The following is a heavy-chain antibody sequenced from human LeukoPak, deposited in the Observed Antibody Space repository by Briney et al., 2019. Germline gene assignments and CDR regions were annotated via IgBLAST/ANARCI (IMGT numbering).Heavy chain of an antibody. CDR1: GGSFSGYY. Sequence: SETLSLTCAVYGGSFSGYYWSWIRQPPGKALEWIGYISYSESAKYNPSLDSRLIISLDTSKNQFSLKLSSVTAADTAVYSCARGTLRGNNGAYGMDVWGQGTMVTVSS. J-gene: IGHJ6*02. V-gene: IGHV4-34*11. D-gene: IGHD1/OR15-1a*01. CDR3: ARGTLRGNNGAYGMDV. CDR2: ISYSESA.